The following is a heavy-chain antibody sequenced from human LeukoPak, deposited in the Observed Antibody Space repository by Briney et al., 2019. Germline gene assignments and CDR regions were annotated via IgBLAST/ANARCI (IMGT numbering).Heavy chain of an antibody. J-gene: IGHJ4*02. CDR1: GFTFSSYA. D-gene: IGHD3-22*01. CDR2: ITGSSASA. V-gene: IGHV3-23*01. CDR3: AKTYYFDSSGYWSAYYFDK. Sequence: GGSLRLSCAASGFTFSSYAMSWVRQAPGKGLEWVSSITGSSASAYYADSVKGRFTISRDNSKNTLYLQMNSLRAEDTAVYYCAKTYYFDSSGYWSAYYFDKWGQGTHVTVSS.